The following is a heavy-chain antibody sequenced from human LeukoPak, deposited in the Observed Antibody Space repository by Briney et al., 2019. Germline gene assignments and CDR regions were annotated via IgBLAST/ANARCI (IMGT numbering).Heavy chain of an antibody. CDR2: INPSGGST. V-gene: IGHV1-46*01. CDR1: GYTFTSYY. J-gene: IGHJ4*02. CDR3: ARDVAVRREYYFDY. Sequence: GASVKVSCKSSGYTFTSYYMHWMRQPPAQGLAWMGIINPSGGSTSYAQKFQGRVTMTRDTSTSTVYMELSSLRSEDTAVYYCARDVAVRREYYFDYWGQGTLVTVSS. D-gene: IGHD6-19*01.